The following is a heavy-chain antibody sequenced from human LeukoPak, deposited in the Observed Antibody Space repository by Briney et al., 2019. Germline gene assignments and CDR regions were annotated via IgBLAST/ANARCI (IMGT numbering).Heavy chain of an antibody. CDR2: ISQSGST. J-gene: IGHJ4*02. D-gene: IGHD6-19*01. CDR3: ARVPHFSGQYYFDL. Sequence: SGTLSLTCAVYGGSFSGYYWTWIRQPPGKGLEWIGEISQSGSTNYNPSLKSRVTISVDTSKNQFSLKLSSVTASDTAMYYCARVPHFSGQYYFDLWGQGTLVTVSS. V-gene: IGHV4-34*01. CDR1: GGSFSGYY.